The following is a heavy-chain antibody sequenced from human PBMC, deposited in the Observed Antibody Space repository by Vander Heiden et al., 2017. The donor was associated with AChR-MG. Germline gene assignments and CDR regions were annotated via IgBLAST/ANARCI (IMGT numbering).Heavy chain of an antibody. CDR1: GFTFSSYA. CDR2: ISGRGGST. J-gene: IGHJ4*02. D-gene: IGHD6-13*01. Sequence: EVQLLESGGGLVQPGGSLRLSCAASGFTFSSYAMSWVRQDPGKGREWVSAISGRGGSTYYADSVKGRLTIARDNSKNTRYLQMNSLRAEDTAVYYCAKGVAAAGTVGSDYWGQGTLVTVSS. V-gene: IGHV3-23*01. CDR3: AKGVAAAGTVGSDY.